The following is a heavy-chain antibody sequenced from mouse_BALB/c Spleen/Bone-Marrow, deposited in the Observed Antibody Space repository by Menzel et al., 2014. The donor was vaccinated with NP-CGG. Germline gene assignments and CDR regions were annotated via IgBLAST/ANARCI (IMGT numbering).Heavy chain of an antibody. D-gene: IGHD1-3*01. V-gene: IGHV14-3*02. CDR1: GFNIKDAY. CDR3: ARSPGEVNY. Sequence: VQLQQSGAELVKPGASVKLSCTASGFNIKDAYMHWMKQRPEQGLEWIGRIAPGNGNTQYDPKFQGKATITADTSSNTAYLHLISLTSEDTAVYYCARSPGEVNYWGQGTLVTVSA. CDR2: IAPGNGNT. J-gene: IGHJ3*01.